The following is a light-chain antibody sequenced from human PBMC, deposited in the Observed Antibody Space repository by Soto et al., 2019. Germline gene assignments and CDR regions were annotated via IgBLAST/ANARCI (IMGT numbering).Light chain of an antibody. CDR1: SSDIGRYNF. J-gene: IGLJ1*01. Sequence: QSVLTQPASMSGSPGQSITISCTGTSSDIGRYNFVSWYQHHPGKAPKLIIYEATKRPSGVSYRFSGLKSGNTASLTISGLQAEDEADYSCTSYTITSPNVFGTGTKVTVL. CDR2: EAT. V-gene: IGLV2-14*01. CDR3: TSYTITSPNV.